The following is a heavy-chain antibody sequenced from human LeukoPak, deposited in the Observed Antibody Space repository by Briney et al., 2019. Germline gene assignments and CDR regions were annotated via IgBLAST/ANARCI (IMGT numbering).Heavy chain of an antibody. CDR1: GFTFSSYG. Sequence: GSLRLSCAASGFTFSSYGMHWVRQAPGKGLEWVAVISYDGSDKYYADSVKGRFTISRDNSKNTLYLQMNSLRAEDTAVYYCAKEALYYFDYWGQGTLVTVSS. J-gene: IGHJ4*02. V-gene: IGHV3-30*18. CDR3: AKEALYYFDY. CDR2: ISYDGSDK.